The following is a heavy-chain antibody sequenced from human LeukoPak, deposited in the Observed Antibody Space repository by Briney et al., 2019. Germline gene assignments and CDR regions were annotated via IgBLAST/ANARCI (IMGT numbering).Heavy chain of an antibody. Sequence: PGGSLRLSCVVSGISLSNYAMTWVRQAPGKGLEWVSYISERGGSTTHADSVKGRFTISRDSSKNTLSLQMNSLRAEDTAVYYCAKDIDGYGSGNFDYWGQGTLVTVSS. J-gene: IGHJ4*02. D-gene: IGHD3-10*01. V-gene: IGHV3-23*01. CDR3: AKDIDGYGSGNFDY. CDR1: GISLSNYA. CDR2: ISERGGST.